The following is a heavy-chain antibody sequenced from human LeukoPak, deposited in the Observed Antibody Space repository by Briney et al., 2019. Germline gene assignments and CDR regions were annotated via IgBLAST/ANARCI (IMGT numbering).Heavy chain of an antibody. CDR1: GGSISSYY. CDR2: IYYSGST. CDR3: AGASYDSSGVH. V-gene: IGHV4-59*01. J-gene: IGHJ4*02. D-gene: IGHD3-22*01. Sequence: PSGTLSLTCTVSGGSISSYYWSWIRQPPGKGLQWIGYIYYSGSTNYNPSLKSRVTMSVDTSKNQFSLKLSSVTAADTAVYYCAGASYDSSGVHWGQGTLVTVSS.